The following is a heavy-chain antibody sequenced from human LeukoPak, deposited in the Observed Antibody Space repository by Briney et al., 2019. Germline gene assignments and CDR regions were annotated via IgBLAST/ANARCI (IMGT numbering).Heavy chain of an antibody. CDR1: GYTFTDYY. CDR3: ARDWGYYYGSGSLYNWFDP. V-gene: IGHV1-69*13. D-gene: IGHD3-10*01. J-gene: IGHJ5*02. Sequence: SVKVSCKASGYTFTDYYIHWVRQAPGHGLEWMGGIIPIFGTANYAQKFQGRVTITADESTSTAYMELSSLRSEDTAVYYCARDWGYYYGSGSLYNWFDPWGQGTLVTVSS. CDR2: IIPIFGTA.